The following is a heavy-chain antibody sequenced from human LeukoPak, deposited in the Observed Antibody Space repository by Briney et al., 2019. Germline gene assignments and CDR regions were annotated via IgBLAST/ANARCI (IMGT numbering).Heavy chain of an antibody. Sequence: PSQTLSLTCTVSGNSISSGDNYWSWIRQPAGKGLEWIGRIYTSGSTNYNPSLKSRVTISGDTSKNQFSLRLSSVTAADTAVYYCARDSHGYFDYWGQGTLVTVSS. CDR1: GNSISSGDNY. V-gene: IGHV4-61*02. J-gene: IGHJ4*02. CDR3: ARDSHGYFDY. D-gene: IGHD5-18*01. CDR2: IYTSGST.